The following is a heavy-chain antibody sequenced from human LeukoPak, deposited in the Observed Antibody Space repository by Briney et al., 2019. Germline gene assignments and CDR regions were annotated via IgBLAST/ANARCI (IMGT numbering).Heavy chain of an antibody. V-gene: IGHV5-51*01. Sequence: GESLKISCKGSGYSFTSYWIGWVRQMPGNGLEWMGIIYPGDSDTRYSPSFQCQVTISADKSISTAYLQWSSLKASDTTMYYCARQDGDYYDSSGLSYWGQGTLVTVSS. J-gene: IGHJ4*02. CDR2: IYPGDSDT. D-gene: IGHD3-22*01. CDR3: ARQDGDYYDSSGLSY. CDR1: GYSFTSYW.